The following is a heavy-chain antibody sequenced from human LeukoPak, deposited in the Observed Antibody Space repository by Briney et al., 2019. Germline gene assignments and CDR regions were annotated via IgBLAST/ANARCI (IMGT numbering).Heavy chain of an antibody. D-gene: IGHD3-22*01. Sequence: SETLSLTCTVSGGSISSSSYYWGWIRQPPGKGLEWIGSIYYSGSTYYNPSLKSRVTISVDTSKNQFSLKLSSVTAADTAVYYCARTAASYYYDSSGYLTDWGQGTLVTVSS. CDR2: IYYSGST. V-gene: IGHV4-39*07. CDR3: ARTAASYYYDSSGYLTD. CDR1: GGSISSSSYY. J-gene: IGHJ4*02.